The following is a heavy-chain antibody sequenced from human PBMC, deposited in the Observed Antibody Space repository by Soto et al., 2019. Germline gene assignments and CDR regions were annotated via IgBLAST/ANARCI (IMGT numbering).Heavy chain of an antibody. V-gene: IGHV4-59*01. J-gene: IGHJ6*02. Sequence: PSVTLSVTCTVSGGSISSYYWSWIRQPPGKGLEWIGYIYYSGSTNYNPSLQSRFTISVDTSKNQISLKLSSVTAADTAMYYCARDLWGYCSGGSCPIDGMDVWGQGTTVTVSS. CDR3: ARDLWGYCSGGSCPIDGMDV. CDR2: IYYSGST. CDR1: GGSISSYY. D-gene: IGHD2-15*01.